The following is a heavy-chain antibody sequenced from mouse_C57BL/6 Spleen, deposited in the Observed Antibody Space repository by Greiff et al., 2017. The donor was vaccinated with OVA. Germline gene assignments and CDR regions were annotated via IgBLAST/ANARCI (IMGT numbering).Heavy chain of an antibody. J-gene: IGHJ4*01. CDR1: GFTFNTYA. V-gene: IGHV10-3*01. CDR2: IRSKSSNYAT. Sequence: EVKVVESGGGLVQPKGSLKLSCAASGFTFNTYAMHWVRQAPGKGLEWVARIRSKSSNYATYYADSVKDRFTISRDDSQSMLYLQMNHLKTEDTAMYYCVREGNYYGSSYAMDYWGQGTSVTVSS. D-gene: IGHD1-1*01. CDR3: VREGNYYGSSYAMDY.